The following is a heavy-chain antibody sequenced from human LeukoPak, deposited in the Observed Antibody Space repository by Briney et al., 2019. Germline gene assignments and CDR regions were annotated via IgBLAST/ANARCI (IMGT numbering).Heavy chain of an antibody. CDR2: IKQDGSET. D-gene: IGHD1-26*01. V-gene: IGHV3-7*03. CDR1: GFTFSSYW. J-gene: IGHJ4*02. Sequence: GGSLRLSCVISGFTFSSYWVTWVRQAPGKGLERVANIKQDGSETYYVDSVKGRFTISRDNAKDSVFLQMNSLRAEDTAVYYCARGDRVGVTTGHFDYWGQGTLVTVSS. CDR3: ARGDRVGVTTGHFDY.